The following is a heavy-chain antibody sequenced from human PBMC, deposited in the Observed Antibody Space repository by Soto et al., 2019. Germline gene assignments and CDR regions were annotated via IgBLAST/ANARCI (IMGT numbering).Heavy chain of an antibody. CDR1: GYTFTSYY. V-gene: IGHV1-46*03. CDR3: ARGGAAAGEKENWFDP. D-gene: IGHD6-13*01. J-gene: IGHJ5*02. CDR2: INPSGGST. Sequence: ASVKVSCKASGYTFTSYYMHWVRQAPGQGLEWMGIINPSGGSTSYAQKFQGRVTMTRDTSTSTVYMELSSLRSEDTAVYYCARGGAAAGEKENWFDPWGQGTLVTVSS.